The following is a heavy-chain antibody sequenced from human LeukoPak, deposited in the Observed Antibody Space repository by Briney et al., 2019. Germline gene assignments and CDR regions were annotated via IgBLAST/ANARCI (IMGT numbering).Heavy chain of an antibody. CDR1: GFTFSSYS. Sequence: GGSLRLSCAASGFTFSSYSMNWVRQAPGKGLEWVSYISSSGSTIYYADSVKGRLTISRDNAKNSLYLQLSSLRDEDTAVYYCARETGSAVGSTDFDYWGQGTLVTVSS. J-gene: IGHJ4*02. D-gene: IGHD4-17*01. V-gene: IGHV3-48*02. CDR2: ISSSGSTI. CDR3: ARETGSAVGSTDFDY.